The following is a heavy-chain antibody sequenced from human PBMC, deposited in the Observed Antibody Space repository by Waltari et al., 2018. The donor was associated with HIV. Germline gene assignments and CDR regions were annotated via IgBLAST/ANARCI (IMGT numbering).Heavy chain of an antibody. CDR3: ARRDDGLRFNYNGNWFDP. V-gene: IGHV4-34*01. CDR1: VEPFRGFH. CDR2: INHSGVT. Sequence: QVQLQQWGTRLLKPSETLSLTCAVYVEPFRGFHWTWIRQSPGPGLEWIGDINHSGVTNYNPSLKSRVAISADASKNQFSLSLSSVTAADTAVYYCARRDDGLRFNYNGNWFDPWGQGTLVTVS. J-gene: IGHJ5*02. D-gene: IGHD1-1*01.